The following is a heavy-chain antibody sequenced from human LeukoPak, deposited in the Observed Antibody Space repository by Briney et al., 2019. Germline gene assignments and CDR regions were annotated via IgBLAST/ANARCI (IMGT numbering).Heavy chain of an antibody. D-gene: IGHD6-6*01. CDR2: ISWNSGSI. J-gene: IGHJ4*02. Sequence: PGRSLRLSCAASGFTFDDYAMHWVRQAPGKGLEWVSGISWNSGSIGYADSVKGRFTISRDNAKNSLYLQMNSLRAEDTALYYCAKEYSSSSSHSRGYFDYWGQGTLVTVSS. CDR1: GFTFDDYA. V-gene: IGHV3-9*01. CDR3: AKEYSSSSSHSRGYFDY.